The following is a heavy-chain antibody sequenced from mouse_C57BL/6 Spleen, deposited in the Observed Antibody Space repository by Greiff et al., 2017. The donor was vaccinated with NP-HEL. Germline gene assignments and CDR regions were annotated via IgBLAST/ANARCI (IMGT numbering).Heavy chain of an antibody. CDR2: IRLKSDNYAT. CDR1: GFTFSNYW. Sequence: DVKLQESGGGLVQPGGSIKLSCVASGFTFSNYWMNWVRQSPEKGLEWVAQIRLKSDNYATHYAESVKGRFTISRDDSKSSVYLQMNNLRAEDTGIYYCTDSSGYVYYAMDYWGQGTSVTVSS. J-gene: IGHJ4*01. CDR3: TDSSGYVYYAMDY. V-gene: IGHV6-3*01. D-gene: IGHD3-2*02.